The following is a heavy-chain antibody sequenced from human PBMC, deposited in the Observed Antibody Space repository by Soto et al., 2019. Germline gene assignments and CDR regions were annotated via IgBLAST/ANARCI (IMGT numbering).Heavy chain of an antibody. V-gene: IGHV1-69*13. CDR1: GYTFTSYG. Sequence: GASVKVSCKASGYTFTSYGISWVRQAPGQGLEWMGGISAIYGNANYAQKLQGRVTITADESTSTAYMELSSLRSEDTAVYYCARSSGYSYGYGIDLRNWGQGTLVTVSS. CDR3: ARSSGYSYGYGIDLRN. D-gene: IGHD5-18*01. CDR2: ISAIYGNA. J-gene: IGHJ4*02.